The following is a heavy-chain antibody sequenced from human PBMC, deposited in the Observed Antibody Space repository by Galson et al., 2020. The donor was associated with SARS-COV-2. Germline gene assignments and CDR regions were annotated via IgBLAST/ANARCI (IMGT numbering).Heavy chain of an antibody. CDR1: GGSIISSGTYY. D-gene: IGHD3-3*01. Sequence: SETLSLTCTVSGGSIISSGTYYWTWIRQPAGKGLEWIGRIYPTGSTNYNPSLKSRATISLDTSKNQFSLKLSSVTAADTAVYYCARANELWSGYSPPNWLDPWGQGILVTVSS. CDR2: IYPTGST. CDR3: ARANELWSGYSPPNWLDP. V-gene: IGHV4-61*02. J-gene: IGHJ5*02.